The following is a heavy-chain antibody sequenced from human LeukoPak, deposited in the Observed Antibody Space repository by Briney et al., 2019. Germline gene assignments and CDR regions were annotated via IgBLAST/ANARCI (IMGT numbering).Heavy chain of an antibody. D-gene: IGHD2-2*01. CDR1: GFTFSSYA. J-gene: IGHJ5*02. CDR2: ISGSGGST. Sequence: GGSLRLSCAASGFTFSSYAMSWVRQAPGKGLEWVSAISGSGGSTYYADPVKGRFTISRDNSKNTLYLQMNSLRAEDTAVYYCAKDSPDCSSTSCYGANWFDPWGQGTLVTVSS. CDR3: AKDSPDCSSTSCYGANWFDP. V-gene: IGHV3-23*01.